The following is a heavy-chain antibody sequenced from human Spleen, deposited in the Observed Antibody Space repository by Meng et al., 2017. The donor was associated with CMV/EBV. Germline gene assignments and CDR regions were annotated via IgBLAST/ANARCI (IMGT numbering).Heavy chain of an antibody. CDR2: ISSSSSYI. J-gene: IGHJ5*02. V-gene: IGHV3-21*01. CDR3: AREHCSSASCYFTDWFDP. Sequence: GESLKISCAASGFTFDTYAMSWVRQAPGKGLEWVSSISSSSSYIYYADSVKGRFTISRDNAKNSLYLQMNSLRAEDTAVYYCAREHCSSASCYFTDWFDPWGQGTLVTVSS. D-gene: IGHD2-2*01. CDR1: GFTFDTYA.